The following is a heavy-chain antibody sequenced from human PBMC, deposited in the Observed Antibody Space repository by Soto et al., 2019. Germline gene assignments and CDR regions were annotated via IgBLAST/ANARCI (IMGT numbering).Heavy chain of an antibody. Sequence: QAQLVQSWAEVKKPGASVKVSCKASGYTFTGYDINWVRQATGQGLEWMGWMNPNSGNTGYAQNFQGRVTMTRDNYITTAYMELTSLRDDDSAVYYCAGEKVGTTGIDFWGKGTLVTVSS. CDR1: GYTFTGYD. V-gene: IGHV1-8*01. J-gene: IGHJ4*02. D-gene: IGHD1-26*01. CDR2: MNPNSGNT. CDR3: AGEKVGTTGIDF.